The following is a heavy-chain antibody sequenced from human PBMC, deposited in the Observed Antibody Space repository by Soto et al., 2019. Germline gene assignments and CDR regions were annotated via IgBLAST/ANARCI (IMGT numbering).Heavy chain of an antibody. CDR2: INPNSGGT. CDR1: GYTFTGYY. Sequence: ASVKVSCKASGYTFTGYYMHWVRQAPGQGLEWMGWINPNSGGTNYAQKFQGWVTMTRDTSISTAYMELSRLRSDDAAVDYCAGGRGPLTGDGPSDAFDIWGQGTMVTVSS. J-gene: IGHJ3*02. D-gene: IGHD7-27*01. V-gene: IGHV1-2*04. CDR3: AGGRGPLTGDGPSDAFDI.